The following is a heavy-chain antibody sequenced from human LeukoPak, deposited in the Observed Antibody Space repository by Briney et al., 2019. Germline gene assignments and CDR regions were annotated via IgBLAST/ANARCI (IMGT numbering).Heavy chain of an antibody. Sequence: PGGSLRLSRAASGFTFSSYEMNWVRQAPGKGLEWVSYISSSGSTIYYADSVKGRFTISRDNAKNSLYLQMNSLRAEDTAVYYCARDSWTDYYGSGSPSDGMDVWGQGTTVTVSS. V-gene: IGHV3-48*03. CDR2: ISSSGSTI. CDR3: ARDSWTDYYGSGSPSDGMDV. CDR1: GFTFSSYE. D-gene: IGHD3-10*01. J-gene: IGHJ6*02.